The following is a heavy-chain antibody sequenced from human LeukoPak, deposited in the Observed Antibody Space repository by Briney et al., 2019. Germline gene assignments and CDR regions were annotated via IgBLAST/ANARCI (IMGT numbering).Heavy chain of an antibody. Sequence: GASVKVSCKASGYTFTGYYMHWVRQAPGQGLEWMGWINPNSGGTNYAQKFQGRVTMTRDTSISTAYMELSRLRSDDTAVYYCAAVLLWFGESSYGMDVWGKGTTVTVSS. J-gene: IGHJ6*04. CDR3: AAVLLWFGESSYGMDV. CDR2: INPNSGGT. V-gene: IGHV1-2*02. D-gene: IGHD3-10*01. CDR1: GYTFTGYY.